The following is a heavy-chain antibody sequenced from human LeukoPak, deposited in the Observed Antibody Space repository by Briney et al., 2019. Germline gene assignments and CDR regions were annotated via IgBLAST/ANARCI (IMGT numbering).Heavy chain of an antibody. V-gene: IGHV4-4*07. Sequence: SETLSLTCTVAGDSISSYYWSWIRQPAGMGLEWIGRIHTTRTTAYNPSLKSRVNTSIDTSKHQFCLKLSSVTAADTAVYYCARVGGCGGDCYSLAYWSQGTLVTVSS. CDR1: GDSISSYY. J-gene: IGHJ4*02. CDR3: ARVGGCGGDCYSLAY. CDR2: IHTTRTT. D-gene: IGHD2-21*02.